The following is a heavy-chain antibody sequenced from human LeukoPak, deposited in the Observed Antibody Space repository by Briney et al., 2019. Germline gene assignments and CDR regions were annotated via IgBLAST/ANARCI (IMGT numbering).Heavy chain of an antibody. J-gene: IGHJ4*02. Sequence: PGGSLRLSCAVSGFTFSGYAMSWVRQAPGKGLEWVSSISAGGSSSYYVDSVKGRFTISRDNSKNTLYVQMNTLRAEDSALYYCAKGLPRGLPAAEHFDYWGQGTLVTVSP. CDR2: ISAGGSSS. D-gene: IGHD2-2*01. CDR3: AKGLPRGLPAAEHFDY. V-gene: IGHV3-23*01. CDR1: GFTFSGYA.